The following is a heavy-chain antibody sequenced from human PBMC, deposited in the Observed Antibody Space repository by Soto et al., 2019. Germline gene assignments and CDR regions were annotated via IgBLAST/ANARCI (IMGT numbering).Heavy chain of an antibody. CDR1: GYTFTSYG. CDR2: ISAYNGNK. Sequence: GASVKVSCKASGYTFTSYGISWVRQAPGQGLEWMGWISAYNGNKNYAQKLQGRVTMTTDTSTSTAYMELRSLRSEDTAVYYCARLAVVPAARWNYYYGMDVWGQGTTVTLSS. J-gene: IGHJ6*02. D-gene: IGHD2-2*01. CDR3: ARLAVVPAARWNYYYGMDV. V-gene: IGHV1-18*01.